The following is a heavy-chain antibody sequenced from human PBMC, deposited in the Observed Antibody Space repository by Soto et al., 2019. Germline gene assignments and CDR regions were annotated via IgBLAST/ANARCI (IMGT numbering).Heavy chain of an antibody. J-gene: IGHJ3*02. D-gene: IGHD3-9*01. Sequence: SETLSLTCTVSGGSISSYYWSWIRQPAGKGLEWIGRIYTSGSTNYNPSLKSRVTMSVDTSKNQFPLKLSSVTAADTAVYYCARRYYDIADPLPSQEAFDIWGQGTMVTVSS. CDR3: ARRYYDIADPLPSQEAFDI. CDR1: GGSISSYY. V-gene: IGHV4-4*07. CDR2: IYTSGST.